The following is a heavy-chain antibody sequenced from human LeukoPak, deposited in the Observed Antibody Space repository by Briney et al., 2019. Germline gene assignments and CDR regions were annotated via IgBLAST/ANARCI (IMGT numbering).Heavy chain of an antibody. V-gene: IGHV4-39*01. D-gene: IGHD5-24*01. CDR2: IYYSGST. J-gene: IGHJ4*02. Sequence: MASETLSLTCTVSGGSISSSSYYWGWIRQPPGKGLEWIGSIYYSGSTYYNPSLKSRVTISVDTSKNQFSLKLSSVTAADTAVYYCARQGGYNFLWGQGTLVTVSS. CDR1: GGSISSSSYY. CDR3: ARQGGYNFL.